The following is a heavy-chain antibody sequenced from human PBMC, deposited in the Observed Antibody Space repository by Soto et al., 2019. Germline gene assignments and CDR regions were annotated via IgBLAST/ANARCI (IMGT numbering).Heavy chain of an antibody. V-gene: IGHV4-59*08. CDR2: VSYSGSS. Sequence: QVQLQESGPGLVKPSETLSLTCIVSGGSISSHHWSWIRQSPGKGLEWIGHVSYSGSSTYNPSLRSRVTISIDTSKNQCSLNLRSVSAADTAVYYCTRLFGIASPLYFFYQWGKGTIVTVYS. CDR3: TRLFGIASPLYFFYQ. D-gene: IGHD2-21*01. CDR1: GGSISSHH. J-gene: IGHJ4*02.